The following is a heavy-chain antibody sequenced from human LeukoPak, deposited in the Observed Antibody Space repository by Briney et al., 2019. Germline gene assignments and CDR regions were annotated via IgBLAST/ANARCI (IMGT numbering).Heavy chain of an antibody. CDR3: TRVPGGSYYRLDI. CDR1: GFTFCDYA. D-gene: IGHD1-26*01. Sequence: PWRSLRLSCTASGFTFCDYATTWVRQAPGKGLEWVCFIRSKAYGGTTEYAASVKGRVTISRDDSKSLPYLQLNSLKPEDTALYYCTRVPGGSYYRLDIWGQGTVVTVSS. CDR2: IRSKAYGGTT. J-gene: IGHJ3*02. V-gene: IGHV3-49*04.